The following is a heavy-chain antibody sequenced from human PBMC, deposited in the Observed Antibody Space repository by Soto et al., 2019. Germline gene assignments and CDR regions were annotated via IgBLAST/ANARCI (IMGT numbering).Heavy chain of an antibody. V-gene: IGHV3-48*03. CDR1: GFTFSSYE. J-gene: IGHJ4*02. CDR3: ARVYCSTTTCHVQAFDS. Sequence: GGSLRLSCAASGFTFSSYEMNWVRQAPGKTLEWVSYISSAGDSPYCADSVKSRFTISRDNAKNSLYLQMNSLRVEDTAVYYCARVYCSTTTCHVQAFDSWGQGTLVTVSS. D-gene: IGHD2-2*01. CDR2: ISSAGDSP.